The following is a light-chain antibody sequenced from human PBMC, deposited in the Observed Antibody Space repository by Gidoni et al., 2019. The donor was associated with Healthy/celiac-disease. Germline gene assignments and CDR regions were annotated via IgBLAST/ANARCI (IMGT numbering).Light chain of an antibody. V-gene: IGLV3-21*02. CDR2: GDS. CDR3: QVWDSSNDHVV. CDR1: NIGSKS. J-gene: IGLJ2*01. Sequence: SPVLTPPPPVSVAPGQTARITCGGNNIGSKSVHWYQQKPGQAPVLVVYGDSDRPSGLPERFAGSNSGNTATLTISRVEAGDEADYYCQVWDSSNDHVVFGGGTKLTVL.